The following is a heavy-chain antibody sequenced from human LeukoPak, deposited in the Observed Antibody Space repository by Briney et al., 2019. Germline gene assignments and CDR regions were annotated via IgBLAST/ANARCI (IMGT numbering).Heavy chain of an antibody. CDR2: ISYDGSNK. V-gene: IGHV3-30-3*01. J-gene: IGHJ4*02. D-gene: IGHD6-13*01. CDR3: ARDQREYSSSWYYFDY. CDR1: GFTFSSYA. Sequence: PGGSLRLSCAASGFTFSSYAMHWVRQAPGKGLEWVAVISYDGSNKYYADSVKGRLTISRDNSKNTLYLQMNSLRAEDTAVYYCARDQREYSSSWYYFDYWGQGTLVTVSS.